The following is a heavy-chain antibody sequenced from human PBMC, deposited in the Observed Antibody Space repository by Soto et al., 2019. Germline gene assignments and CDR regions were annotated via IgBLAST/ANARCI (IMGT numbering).Heavy chain of an antibody. Sequence: RGESLKISCKGSGYSFTSYWIGWVRQLPGKGLEWMGIIYPGDSDTRYSPSFQGQVTISADKSLSTAYLQWSSLKASDTAMYYCASQAHIVVVTAGGWLSWGQGTLVTVSS. CDR2: IYPGDSDT. V-gene: IGHV5-51*01. CDR3: ASQAHIVVVTAGGWLS. J-gene: IGHJ4*02. CDR1: GYSFTSYW. D-gene: IGHD2-21*02.